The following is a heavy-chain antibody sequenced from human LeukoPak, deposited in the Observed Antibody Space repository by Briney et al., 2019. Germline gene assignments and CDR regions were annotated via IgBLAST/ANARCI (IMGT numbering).Heavy chain of an antibody. D-gene: IGHD3-22*01. Sequence: GESLKISCKGSGYSFTSYWIGWVRQMTGQGLEWMGIIYPGDSDTRYSPSFQGQVTISADKSIRTAYLQWSSLKASDTAMYYCARAGERYYYDSSGYYPWFDPWGQGTLVTVSS. V-gene: IGHV5-51*01. J-gene: IGHJ5*02. CDR2: IYPGDSDT. CDR3: ARAGERYYYDSSGYYPWFDP. CDR1: GYSFTSYW.